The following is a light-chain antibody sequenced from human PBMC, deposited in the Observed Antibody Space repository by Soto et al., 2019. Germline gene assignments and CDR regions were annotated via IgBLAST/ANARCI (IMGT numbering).Light chain of an antibody. J-gene: IGLJ1*01. CDR2: EVN. CDR1: SSDVGGYKY. CDR3: SSYAGSNIDYV. Sequence: SALTQPPSASGSPGQSVTISCTGTSSDVGGYKYVSWYQQHPGKAPKLLIYEVNKRPSGVPDRFSGSKSGNTASLTVSGLQAEDEADYYCSSYAGSNIDYVFGTGTKVTVL. V-gene: IGLV2-8*01.